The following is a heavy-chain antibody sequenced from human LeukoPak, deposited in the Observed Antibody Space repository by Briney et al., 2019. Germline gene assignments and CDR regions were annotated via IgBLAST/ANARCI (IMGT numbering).Heavy chain of an antibody. CDR2: MYYDGSS. CDR1: GGSINSGTFY. D-gene: IGHD1-26*01. V-gene: IGHV4-39*01. CDR3: ARRSDSGSDDGEDYFDY. J-gene: IGHJ4*02. Sequence: SETLSLACTVSGGSINSGTFYWGWIPQPPGKGLEWIGSMYYDGSSYYNPSLKSRVTTSVDTSKNHFSLKLTSVTAADTAVYFCARRSDSGSDDGEDYFDYWGQGTLATVSS.